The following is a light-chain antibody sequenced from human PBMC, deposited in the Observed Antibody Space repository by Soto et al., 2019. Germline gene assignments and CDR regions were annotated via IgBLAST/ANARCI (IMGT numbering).Light chain of an antibody. CDR3: MQGTPRPLT. Sequence: DVVMTQSPLSLPVTLGQPASISCRSSQSIVSSDGNTYLNWFQQRPGQSPRRLIYKVSNRDSGVPDRFSGSGSGPDFTLKISRVEAEDVGLYYCMQGTPRPLTFGGGTMVEIK. V-gene: IGKV2-30*01. CDR2: KVS. J-gene: IGKJ4*01. CDR1: QSIVSSDGNTY.